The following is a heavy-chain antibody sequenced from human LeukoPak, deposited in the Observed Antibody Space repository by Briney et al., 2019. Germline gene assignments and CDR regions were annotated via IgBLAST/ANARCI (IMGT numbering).Heavy chain of an antibody. CDR1: GGSISSGGYY. J-gene: IGHJ4*02. D-gene: IGHD6-13*01. Sequence: SQTLSLTCTVSGGSISSGGYYWSWIRQHPGKGLEWIGYIYYSGSTYYNPSLKSRVTISVDTSKNQSSLKLSSVTAAGTAVYYCARLYSSPDDYWGQGTLVTVSS. V-gene: IGHV4-31*03. CDR2: IYYSGST. CDR3: ARLYSSPDDY.